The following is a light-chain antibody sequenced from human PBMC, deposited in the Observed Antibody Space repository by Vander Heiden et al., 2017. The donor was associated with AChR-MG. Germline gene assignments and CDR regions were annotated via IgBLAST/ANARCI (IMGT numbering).Light chain of an antibody. Sequence: EIVMTQSPATLSVSPGERATLSCRASQSVSSNLAWYQQKPGQAPRLLIYGASTRATGIPARFSGSGSGTEFTLTISSLQSEDFAIYYCQQYNYWPPLTFGAGTKVEIK. CDR2: GAS. CDR3: QQYNYWPPLT. V-gene: IGKV3-15*01. J-gene: IGKJ4*01. CDR1: QSVSSN.